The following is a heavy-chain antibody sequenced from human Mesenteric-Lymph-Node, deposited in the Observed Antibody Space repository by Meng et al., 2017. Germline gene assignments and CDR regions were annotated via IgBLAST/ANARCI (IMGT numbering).Heavy chain of an antibody. Sequence: EVQLVDAGGVLVTPGGSLSLSCLASGLTFSRYAMSWVRQAPGKGLEWVSAISGSGGSIFYADSVKGRFTISRDNSKNTLYLQMNSLRADDTAVYYCAKSKDSEAGSFDHWGQGTLVTASS. CDR2: ISGSGGSI. CDR3: AKSKDSEAGSFDH. V-gene: IGHV3-23*04. J-gene: IGHJ4*02. D-gene: IGHD2-15*01. CDR1: GLTFSRYA.